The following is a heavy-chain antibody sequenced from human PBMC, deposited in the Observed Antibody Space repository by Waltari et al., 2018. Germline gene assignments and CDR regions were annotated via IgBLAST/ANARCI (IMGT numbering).Heavy chain of an antibody. CDR3: ARARDEHTAMVFFDL. J-gene: IGHJ4*02. D-gene: IGHD5-18*01. CDR2: MYPPGSS. V-gene: IGHV3-66*02. Sequence: DVQLAESGGGLVHPGGSLRRSCPASGFTVSSTHMSWVRQSPGKGLELVSVMYPPGSSYNADAVEGRFSISRDISQNTVHLQMNNLRLEDTAIYYCARARDEHTAMVFFDLWGQGTVVTVSS. CDR1: GFTVSSTH.